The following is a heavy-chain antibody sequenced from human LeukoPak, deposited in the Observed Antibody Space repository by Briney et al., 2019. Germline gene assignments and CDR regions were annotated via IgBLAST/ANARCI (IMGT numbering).Heavy chain of an antibody. J-gene: IGHJ6*03. CDR1: GITFTSYA. Sequence: GGSLRLSCAASGITFTSYAMTWVRQAPGKGLEWVASVAGSGDSSYYADSVKGRFIISRDNSKDTLYLQMNSLRAEDTAVYSCARDFGDDYYYYMDVWGKGTTVIVSS. CDR3: ARDFGDDYYYYMDV. V-gene: IGHV3-23*01. CDR2: VAGSGDSS. D-gene: IGHD2-21*01.